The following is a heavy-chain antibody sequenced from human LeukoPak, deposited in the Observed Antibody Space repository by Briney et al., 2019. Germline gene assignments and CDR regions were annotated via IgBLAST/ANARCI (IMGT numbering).Heavy chain of an antibody. CDR1: GGSISSYY. J-gene: IGHJ4*02. V-gene: IGHV4-4*07. CDR3: ARAYSYGSRRVENYFDY. D-gene: IGHD5-18*01. Sequence: PSETLSLTCTVSGGSISSYYWSWIRQPAGKGLEWIGRIYTSGSTNYNPSLKSRVTISVDTSKNQFSLKLSSVTAADTAVYYCARAYSYGSRRVENYFDYWGQGTLVTVSS. CDR2: IYTSGST.